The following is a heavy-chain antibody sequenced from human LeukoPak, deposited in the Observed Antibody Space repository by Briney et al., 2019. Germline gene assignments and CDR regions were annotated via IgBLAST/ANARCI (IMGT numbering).Heavy chain of an antibody. V-gene: IGHV4-4*02. J-gene: IGHJ6*03. CDR3: ARDLVGGYYYMDV. D-gene: IGHD3-16*01. CDR2: IYHSGST. CDR1: GGSISSSNW. Sequence: SGTLSLTCAVSGGSISSSNWWSWVRQPPGKGLEWIGEIYHSGSTNYNPSLKSRVTISVDTSKNQFSLKLSSVTAADTAVYYCARDLVGGYYYMDVWGKGTTVTISS.